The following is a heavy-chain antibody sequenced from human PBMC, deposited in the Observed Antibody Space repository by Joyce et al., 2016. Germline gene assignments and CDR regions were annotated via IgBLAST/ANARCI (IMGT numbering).Heavy chain of an antibody. J-gene: IGHJ6*02. Sequence: QVHLVQAGAEVKKPGASVKVCCKASGYTFTYYNMHWVRQVHGQGLEWMGWLNPNSGGTNDAQKFQGRVTMTRDTPISTAYMELGRLRPDETAVYYCARDRGYCSGGSCRSPGYYYYGMDVWGQGTTVTVSS. V-gene: IGHV1-2*02. CDR2: LNPNSGGT. CDR3: ARDRGYCSGGSCRSPGYYYYGMDV. CDR1: GYTFTYYN. D-gene: IGHD2-15*01.